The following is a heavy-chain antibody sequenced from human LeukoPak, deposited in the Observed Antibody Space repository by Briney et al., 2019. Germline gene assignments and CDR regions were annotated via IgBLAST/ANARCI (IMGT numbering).Heavy chain of an antibody. D-gene: IGHD3-22*01. V-gene: IGHV3-21*01. CDR2: ISSSSSYI. Sequence: GGSLRLSCAASGFTFNSSSMNWVRQAPGKGLEWVSSISSSSSYIYYADLVKGRFTISRDNAKNSLYLQMDSLRAEDTAVYYCARDAYYYDRSGYYRYSDYWGQGTLVTVSS. CDR1: GFTFNSSS. J-gene: IGHJ4*02. CDR3: ARDAYYYDRSGYYRYSDY.